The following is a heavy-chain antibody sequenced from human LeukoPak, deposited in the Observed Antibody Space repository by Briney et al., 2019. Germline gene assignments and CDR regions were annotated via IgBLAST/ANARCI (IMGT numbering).Heavy chain of an antibody. V-gene: IGHV3-23*01. D-gene: IGHD3-22*01. CDR3: AKARADGSGYSD. J-gene: IGHJ4*02. CDR2: ISGSGGST. CDR1: GFTFNSYA. Sequence: LGGSLRLSCAASGFTFNSYAMSWVRQAPGKGLEWVSGISGSGGSTYYADSVKGRFTISRDNSRNTLYLQMNSLRAEDTAVYYCAKARADGSGYSDWGQGTMPTLSS.